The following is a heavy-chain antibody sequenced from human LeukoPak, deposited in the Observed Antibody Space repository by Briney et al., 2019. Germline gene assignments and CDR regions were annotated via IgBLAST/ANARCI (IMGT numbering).Heavy chain of an antibody. CDR3: ARGYCSSTSCYTVDY. V-gene: IGHV3-30-3*01. CDR1: GITFSSYA. D-gene: IGHD2-2*02. CDR2: ISYDGSNK. J-gene: IGHJ4*02. Sequence: PGRSLRLSCAASGITFSSYAMHWVRQAPGKGLEWVAVISYDGSNKYYADSVKGRFTISRDNSKNTLYLQMNGLRAEDTAVYYCARGYCSSTSCYTVDYWGQGTLVTVSS.